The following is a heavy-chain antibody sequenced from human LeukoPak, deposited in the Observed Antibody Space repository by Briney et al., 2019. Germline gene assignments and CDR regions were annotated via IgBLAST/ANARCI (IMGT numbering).Heavy chain of an antibody. V-gene: IGHV3-53*01. CDR3: ARARGYYDSGGYYGHDVFDI. J-gene: IGHJ3*02. CDR2: VYSGGTT. CDR1: GFSVGDSY. Sequence: GGSLRLTCAASGFSVGDSYMSWVRQAPGKGLEWVSIVYSGGTTNYADSVKGRFTISRDSSKNTLYLHMNSLRAEDTAVYYCARARGYYDSGGYYGHDVFDIWGQGTMVIVSS. D-gene: IGHD3-22*01.